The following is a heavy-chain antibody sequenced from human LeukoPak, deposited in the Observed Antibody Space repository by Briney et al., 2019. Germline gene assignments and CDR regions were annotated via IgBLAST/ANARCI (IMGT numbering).Heavy chain of an antibody. CDR3: ARIRSLKSVFNEPTIDY. CDR2: ISNYGSNK. CDR1: GLNFISYA. V-gene: IGHV3-30*01. D-gene: IGHD1-14*01. J-gene: IGHJ4*02. Sequence: ALRLSCAACGLNFISYAMHGVGQATPKEVAGVAVISNYGSNKYYAYSVKGRFTISRDNYKNTLYLQMNSMRAEDTAMYYYARIRSLKSVFNEPTIDYWGQGTLVTVSS.